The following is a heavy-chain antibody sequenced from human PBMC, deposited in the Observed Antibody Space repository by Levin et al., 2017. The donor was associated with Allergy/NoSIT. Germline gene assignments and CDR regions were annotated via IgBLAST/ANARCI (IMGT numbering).Heavy chain of an antibody. D-gene: IGHD6-19*01. J-gene: IGHJ1*01. V-gene: IGHV3-23*01. CDR1: GFPFSSYA. CDR2: VTDNGVTT. CDR3: AKHITVAGPTEHFHH. Sequence: GGSLRLSCAASGFPFSSYAMSWVRQAPGKGLEWVSAVTDNGVTTYDADFVEGRFTVSRDNSKNTLYLQMNSLRAEDTAVYYCAKHITVAGPTEHFHHWGQGTLVTVSS.